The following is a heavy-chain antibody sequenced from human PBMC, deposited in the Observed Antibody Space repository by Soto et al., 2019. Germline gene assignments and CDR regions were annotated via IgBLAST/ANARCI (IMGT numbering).Heavy chain of an antibody. Sequence: GSLRLSCAASGFTFRSNAMYWVRQAPGKGLEWVAVLSYDGSEEFYADSVKGRFTISRDNSKNTLYLQMNELRAEDTAVYYCTKDRLRDYGNFFYGMGVWGQGTTVTVS. CDR3: TKDRLRDYGNFFYGMGV. D-gene: IGHD4-17*01. CDR1: GFTFRSNA. V-gene: IGHV3-30*18. J-gene: IGHJ6*02. CDR2: LSYDGSEE.